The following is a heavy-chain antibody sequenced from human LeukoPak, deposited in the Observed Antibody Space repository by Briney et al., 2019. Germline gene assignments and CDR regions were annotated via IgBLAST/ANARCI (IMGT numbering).Heavy chain of an antibody. J-gene: IGHJ4*02. CDR1: GFTFSSYS. Sequence: GGSLRLSCAASGFTFSSYSMHWVRQAPGKGLEWLAVILYDGSMQYYAESMKGRLTISRDNSRNTVYMQMSSLRTEDTAVYYCARDHRGPTTYWGQGTLVTVSS. CDR3: ARDHRGPTTY. V-gene: IGHV3-30*03. D-gene: IGHD1-14*01. CDR2: ILYDGSMQ.